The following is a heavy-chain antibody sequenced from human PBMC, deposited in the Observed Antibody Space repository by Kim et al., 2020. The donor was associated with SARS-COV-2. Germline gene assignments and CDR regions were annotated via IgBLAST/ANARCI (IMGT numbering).Heavy chain of an antibody. CDR2: ISYDGSNK. J-gene: IGHJ5*02. D-gene: IGHD3-10*01. CDR3: ARPMVRGVIPQLNWFDP. V-gene: IGHV3-30*03. CDR1: GFTFSSYG. Sequence: GGSLRLSCAASGFTFSSYGMHWVRQAPGKGLEWVAVISYDGSNKYYADSVKGRFTISRDNSKNTLYLQMNSLRAEDTAVYYCARPMVRGVIPQLNWFDPWGQGTLVTVSS.